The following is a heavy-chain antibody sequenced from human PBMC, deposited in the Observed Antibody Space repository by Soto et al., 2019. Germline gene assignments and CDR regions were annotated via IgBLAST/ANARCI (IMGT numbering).Heavy chain of an antibody. J-gene: IGHJ1*01. V-gene: IGHV3-23*05. CDR2: IHSGT. CDR3: VKSYSDYLEYFEE. D-gene: IGHD3-22*01. Sequence: GGSLRLSCAASGFIFSNYGMNWVRQAPGKGLEWVSGIHSGTYYTDSVKGRFTISRDISKNTLFLQMNSLSVEDTAIYYCVKSYSDYLEYFEEWGQGTLVTVSS. CDR1: GFIFSNYG.